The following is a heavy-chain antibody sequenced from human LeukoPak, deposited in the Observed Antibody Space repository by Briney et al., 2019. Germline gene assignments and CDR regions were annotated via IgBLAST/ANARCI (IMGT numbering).Heavy chain of an antibody. J-gene: IGHJ6*02. D-gene: IGHD1-14*01. V-gene: IGHV3-30*18. CDR3: AKCPNHYYYGMDV. CDR1: GFTFSSYG. CDR2: ISYDGSNK. Sequence: GGSLRLSCAASGFTFSSYGMHWVRQAPGKGLEWVAVISYDGSNKYYADSVKGRFTISRDNSKNTLYLQMNSLRAEDTAVYYCAKCPNHYYYGMDVWGQGTTVTVSS.